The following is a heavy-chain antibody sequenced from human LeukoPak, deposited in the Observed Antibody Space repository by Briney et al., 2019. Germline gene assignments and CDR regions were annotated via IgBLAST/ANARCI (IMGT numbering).Heavy chain of an antibody. CDR2: IYTSGST. V-gene: IGHV4-61*09. D-gene: IGHD3-10*01. Sequence: PSETLSLTCTVSGGSISSGSYYWSWIRQPAGKGLEWIGHIYTSGSTNYNPSLKSRVTISVDTSKNQFSLKLSSVTAADTAVYYCARGKSRTYGSADAFDIWGQGTMVTVSS. J-gene: IGHJ3*02. CDR3: ARGKSRTYGSADAFDI. CDR1: GGSISSGSYY.